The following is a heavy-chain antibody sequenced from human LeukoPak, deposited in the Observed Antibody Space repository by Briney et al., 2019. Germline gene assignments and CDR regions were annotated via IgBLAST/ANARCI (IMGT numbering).Heavy chain of an antibody. CDR3: ASSSVYCSGGSCYWGY. Sequence: GEPLKISCKGSGYSFTSYWIGWVRQMPGKGLEWMGIIYPGDSDTRYSPSFQGQVTISADKSISTAYLQWSSLKASDTAMYYCASSSVYCSGGSCYWGYWGQGTLVTVSS. CDR1: GYSFTSYW. V-gene: IGHV5-51*01. D-gene: IGHD2-15*01. CDR2: IYPGDSDT. J-gene: IGHJ4*02.